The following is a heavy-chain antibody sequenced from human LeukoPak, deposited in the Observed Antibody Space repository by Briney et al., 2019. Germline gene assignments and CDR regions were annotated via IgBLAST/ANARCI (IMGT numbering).Heavy chain of an antibody. V-gene: IGHV3-30-3*01. J-gene: IGHJ4*02. CDR1: GFTFSSYV. Sequence: GRSLRLSCAASGFTFSSYVMHWVRQAPGKGLEWVAIISYDGTNKYYADSVKGRFNISRDNSNNSLYLQMHSLRPEDTAVYYCAPLLMSTVTRRLRMAHWGQGTLVTVSS. CDR2: ISYDGTNK. D-gene: IGHD4-11*01. CDR3: APLLMSTVTRRLRMAH.